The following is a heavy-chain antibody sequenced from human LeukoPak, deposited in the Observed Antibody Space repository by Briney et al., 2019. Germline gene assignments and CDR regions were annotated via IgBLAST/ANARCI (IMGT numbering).Heavy chain of an antibody. D-gene: IGHD1-26*01. J-gene: IGHJ3*02. CDR3: ARDRSGSYSHDAFDI. Sequence: HGASLRLSCAASGFTFDDYGMSWVRQAPGKGLEWVSGIICNGGSAGYADSVKGRFTISRDNAKNSLYLQMNSLRAEDTALYYCARDRSGSYSHDAFDIWGQGTMVTVSS. CDR2: IICNGGSA. CDR1: GFTFDDYG. V-gene: IGHV3-20*04.